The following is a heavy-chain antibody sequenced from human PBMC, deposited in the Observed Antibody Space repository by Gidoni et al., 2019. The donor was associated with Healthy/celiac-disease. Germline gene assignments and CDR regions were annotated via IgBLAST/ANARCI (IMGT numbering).Heavy chain of an antibody. D-gene: IGHD2-8*01. Sequence: EVQLVESGGGLVQPGGSLRLSCAASGFTFSSYWMGWVRQAPGKGLEWVANIKQDGSEKYYVDSVKGRFTISRDNAKNSLYLQMNSLRAEDTAVYYCAEEDMLRAFDIWGQGTMVTVSS. CDR2: IKQDGSEK. CDR1: GFTFSSYW. CDR3: AEEDMLRAFDI. J-gene: IGHJ3*02. V-gene: IGHV3-7*01.